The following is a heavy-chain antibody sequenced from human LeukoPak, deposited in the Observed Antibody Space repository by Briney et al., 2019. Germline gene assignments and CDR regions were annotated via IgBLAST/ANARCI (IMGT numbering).Heavy chain of an antibody. J-gene: IGHJ4*02. CDR3: ARSFVFYDFWSGPFY. CDR1: GYTFTDYY. V-gene: IGHV1-2*02. CDR2: INPNNGDT. D-gene: IGHD3-3*01. Sequence: ASVRVSCKASGYTFTDYYMNWVRQAPGQGLEWMGWINPNNGDTSYAQKFQGRVTMTRDTSISTAYMELSRLRSDDTAVYYCARSFVFYDFWSGPFYWGQGTLVTVSS.